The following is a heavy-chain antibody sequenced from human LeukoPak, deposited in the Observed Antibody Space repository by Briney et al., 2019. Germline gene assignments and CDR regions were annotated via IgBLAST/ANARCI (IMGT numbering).Heavy chain of an antibody. V-gene: IGHV4-59*01. CDR2: IYYSGST. J-gene: IGHJ4*02. CDR3: ARGVDDFWSGPRFDY. CDR1: GGSISSYY. Sequence: PSETLSLTCTVSGGSISSYYWSWIRQPPGKGLEWIGYIYYSGSTNYNPSLKSRVTISVDTSKNQFSLKLSSVTAADAAVYYCARGVDDFWSGPRFDYWGQGTLVSVSS. D-gene: IGHD3-3*01.